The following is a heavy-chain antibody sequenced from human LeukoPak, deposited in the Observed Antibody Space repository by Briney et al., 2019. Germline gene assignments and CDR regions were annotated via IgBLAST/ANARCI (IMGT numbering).Heavy chain of an antibody. CDR3: ARGLDYDFWSGYLQGFDY. Sequence: SETLSLTCAVSGYSITSGYYWSWIRQPPGKGLEWIGEINHSGSTNYNPSLKSRVTISVDTSKNQFSLKLSSVTAADTAVYYCARGLDYDFWSGYLQGFDYWGQGTLVTVSS. D-gene: IGHD3-3*01. CDR2: INHSGST. CDR1: GYSITSGYY. J-gene: IGHJ4*02. V-gene: IGHV4-34*01.